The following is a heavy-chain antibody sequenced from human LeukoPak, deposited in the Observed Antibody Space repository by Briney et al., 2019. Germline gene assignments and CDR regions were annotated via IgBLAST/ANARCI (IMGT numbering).Heavy chain of an antibody. CDR1: GYTFTSYA. J-gene: IGHJ4*02. CDR3: ARVRGYSYGYNDY. CDR2: INAGSGDT. Sequence: GASVKVSCKASGYTFTSYAISWVRQAPGQRLEWMGWINAGSGDTKYSQKFQGRVTMTRDTSTSTVYMELSSLRSEDTAVYYCARVRGYSYGYNDYWGQGTLVTVSS. V-gene: IGHV1-3*01. D-gene: IGHD5-18*01.